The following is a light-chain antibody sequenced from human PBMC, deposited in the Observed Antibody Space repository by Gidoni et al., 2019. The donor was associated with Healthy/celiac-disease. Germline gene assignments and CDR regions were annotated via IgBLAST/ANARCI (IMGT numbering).Light chain of an antibody. V-gene: IGKV3-20*01. Sequence: DIVLTQSPGTLSSSPGERATLSCRASQSVSSSYLAWYQQKPGQAPRLLIYGASSRATGIPDRFSGSGSGTDFTLTISRLEPEDFAVYYCQQYGSSPYTFGQGTKLEIK. J-gene: IGKJ2*01. CDR3: QQYGSSPYT. CDR2: GAS. CDR1: QSVSSSY.